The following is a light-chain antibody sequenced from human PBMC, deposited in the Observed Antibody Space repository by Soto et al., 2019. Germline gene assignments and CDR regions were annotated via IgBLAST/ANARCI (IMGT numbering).Light chain of an antibody. CDR1: SCNIWGNS. J-gene: IGLJ1*01. Sequence: QSVLTQPPSVSAAPGQKVTSSWSGSSCNIWGNSVSWSHQLPGSAPKLLIYDDNKPPSGVPGRFSGSKSCSSATLGITGFQTGDEADYYCGSWDSSLSAYVFGTGTKVTVL. CDR3: GSWDSSLSAYV. V-gene: IGLV1-51*01. CDR2: DDN.